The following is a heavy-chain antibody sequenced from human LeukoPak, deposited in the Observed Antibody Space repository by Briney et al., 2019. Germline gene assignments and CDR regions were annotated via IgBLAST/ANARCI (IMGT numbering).Heavy chain of an antibody. J-gene: IGHJ3*02. CDR3: ARDSRYDSSGYAFDI. V-gene: IGHV1-46*01. D-gene: IGHD3-22*01. CDR1: GYTFTSYY. Sequence: GASVKVSCKASGYTFTSYYMHWVRQAPGQGLEWMGIINPGGGSTSYAQKFQGRVTMTRDTSTSTVYVELRSLSSEDTAVYYCARDSRYDSSGYAFDIWAQGTMVTVSS. CDR2: INPGGGST.